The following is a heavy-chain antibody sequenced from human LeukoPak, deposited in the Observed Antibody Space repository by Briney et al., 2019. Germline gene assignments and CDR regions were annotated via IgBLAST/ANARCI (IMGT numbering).Heavy chain of an antibody. CDR3: ARDIAVAGYYFDY. CDR1: GLRYSNYG. V-gene: IGHV3-33*01. Sequence: QPGRSLTLLRGACGLRYSNYGFLGLRQAPGKAGAGVAVIWYEWSKKYYAHSVKGRFTISRDNSKNTLYLQMNSLRGEDTAVYYCARDIAVAGYYFDYWGQGTLVTVPS. J-gene: IGHJ4*02. D-gene: IGHD6-19*01. CDR2: IWYEWSKK.